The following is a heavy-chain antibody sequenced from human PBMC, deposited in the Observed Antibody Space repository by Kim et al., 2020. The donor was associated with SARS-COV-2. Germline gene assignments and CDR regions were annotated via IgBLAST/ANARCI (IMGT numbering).Heavy chain of an antibody. D-gene: IGHD3-22*01. V-gene: IGHV3-23*01. CDR2: ISGSGGST. Sequence: GGSLRLSCAASGFTFSSYAMSWVHQAPGKGLEWVSAISGSGGSTYYADSVKGRFTISRDNSKNTLYLQMNSLRAEDTAVYYCAKDQEYYYDSSGYYGVWGQGTLVTVSS. CDR3: AKDQEYYYDSSGYYGV. J-gene: IGHJ4*02. CDR1: GFTFSSYA.